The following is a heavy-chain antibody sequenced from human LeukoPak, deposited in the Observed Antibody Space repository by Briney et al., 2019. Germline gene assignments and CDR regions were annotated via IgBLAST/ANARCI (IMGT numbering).Heavy chain of an antibody. J-gene: IGHJ6*03. Sequence: ASVKVSCKASGYTFTSYDINWVRQATGQGLEWMGWMNPNSGNTGYAQKFQGRVTMTRDTSISTAYMELSRLRSDDTAVYYCARDRGDSSGWYGYYYYYMDVWGKGTTVTVSS. D-gene: IGHD6-19*01. CDR1: GYTFTSYD. V-gene: IGHV1-8*01. CDR3: ARDRGDSSGWYGYYYYYMDV. CDR2: MNPNSGNT.